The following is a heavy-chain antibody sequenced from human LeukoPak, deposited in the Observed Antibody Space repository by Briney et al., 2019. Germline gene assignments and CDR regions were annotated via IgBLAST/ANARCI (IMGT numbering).Heavy chain of an antibody. D-gene: IGHD3-9*01. J-gene: IGHJ4*02. CDR1: GYTFTGYY. CDR3: ARRTLEAGDFDDY. Sequence: ASVKVSCKASGYTFTGYYMHWVRQAPGQGLEWMGWINPNSGSTNYAQKFQGRVTMTRDTSISTAYMELSRLRSDDTAVYYCARRTLEAGDFDDYWGQGTLVTVSS. CDR2: INPNSGST. V-gene: IGHV1-2*02.